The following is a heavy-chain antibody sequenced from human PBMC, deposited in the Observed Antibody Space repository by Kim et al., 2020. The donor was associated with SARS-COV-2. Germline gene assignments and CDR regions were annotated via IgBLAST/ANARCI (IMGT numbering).Heavy chain of an antibody. J-gene: IGHJ4*02. Sequence: LKSRVAISVDTSKNQFSLKLSSVTAADTAVYYWARHARVYDYGSSGPFDYWGQGTLVTVSS. CDR3: ARHARVYDYGSSGPFDY. V-gene: IGHV4-59*08. D-gene: IGHD3-22*01.